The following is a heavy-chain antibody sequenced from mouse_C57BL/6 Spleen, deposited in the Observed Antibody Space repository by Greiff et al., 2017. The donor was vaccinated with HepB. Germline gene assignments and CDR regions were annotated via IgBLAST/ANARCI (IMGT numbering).Heavy chain of an antibody. V-gene: IGHV5-4*01. Sequence: DVKLVESGGGLVKPGGSLKLSCAASGFTFSSYAMSWVRQTPEKRLEWVATISDGGSYTYYPDNVKGRFTISRDNAKNNLYLQMSHLKSEDTAMYYCARDPLTGTYYFDYWGQGTTRTVAS. D-gene: IGHD4-1*01. CDR3: ARDPLTGTYYFDY. J-gene: IGHJ2*01. CDR1: GFTFSSYA. CDR2: ISDGGSYT.